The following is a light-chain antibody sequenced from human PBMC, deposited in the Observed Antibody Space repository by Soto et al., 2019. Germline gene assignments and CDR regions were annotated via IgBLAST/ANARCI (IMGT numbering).Light chain of an antibody. CDR3: QQYNSYSPTWT. CDR2: DAS. Sequence: DIQMTQSPSTLSASVGDRVTITCRASQSISSWLAWYQQKPGKAPKVLIYDASSLESGVPSRFSGSGSGTEFTLTISSLQPDDFATYYCQQYNSYSPTWTFGQGTKVEIK. CDR1: QSISSW. J-gene: IGKJ1*01. V-gene: IGKV1-5*01.